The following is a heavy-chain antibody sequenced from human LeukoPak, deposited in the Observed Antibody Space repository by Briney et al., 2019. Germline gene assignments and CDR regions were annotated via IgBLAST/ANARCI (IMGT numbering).Heavy chain of an antibody. J-gene: IGHJ4*02. CDR2: IYSGGST. V-gene: IGHV3-53*01. Sequence: PRGSLRLSCAASGFTVSSNYMSWVRQAPGKGLEWVSVIYSGGSTYYADAVKGRFTISRDKSKNTLFLQMNSLRAEDTAVYYCAKSYGDYLGYFDSWGQGTLVTVSS. CDR1: GFTVSSNY. D-gene: IGHD4-17*01. CDR3: AKSYGDYLGYFDS.